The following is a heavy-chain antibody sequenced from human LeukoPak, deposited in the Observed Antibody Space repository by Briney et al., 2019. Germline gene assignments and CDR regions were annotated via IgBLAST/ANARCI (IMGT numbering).Heavy chain of an antibody. V-gene: IGHV3-21*04. J-gene: IGHJ4*02. CDR1: GFIFSDYS. D-gene: IGHD3-22*01. Sequence: GGSLRLSCATSGFIFSDYSMAWVRQAPGRGLEWVAVISGRSGYIAYADSVKGRFTISRDNSENTLYLQMNSLRAEDTAVYYCARAKTSGYYYGYFDYWGQGTLVTVSS. CDR3: ARAKTSGYYYGYFDY. CDR2: ISGRSGYI.